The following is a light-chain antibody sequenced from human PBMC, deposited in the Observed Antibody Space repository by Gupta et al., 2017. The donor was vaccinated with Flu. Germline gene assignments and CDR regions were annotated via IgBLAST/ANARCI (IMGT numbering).Light chain of an antibody. J-gene: IGKJ2*01. V-gene: IGKV3-20*01. Sequence: EIVLTQSPGTLSLSPGERATLSCRASQSVSSSYLAWYQQKPGQAPRLLIYGASSRATGSTDRCSGSGDGTDFNLTISRREPEDFAVYYCQQEGSEHLMYTFGQGTKVEIK. CDR3: QQEGSEHLMYT. CDR2: GAS. CDR1: QSVSSSY.